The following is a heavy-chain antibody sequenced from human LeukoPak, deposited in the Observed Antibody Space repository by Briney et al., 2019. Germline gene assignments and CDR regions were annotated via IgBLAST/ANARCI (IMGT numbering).Heavy chain of an antibody. V-gene: IGHV4-34*01. Sequence: SETLSLTCAVYGGSFSGYYWSWVRQPPGKGLEWVGEINHSGDTKYNPSLKSRVSMSVDVSKDQFSLKLTSLTAADTAVYYCARGSRNYNNYEGADYWGQGTLVTVSS. CDR2: INHSGDT. CDR1: GGSFSGYY. CDR3: ARGSRNYNNYEGADY. J-gene: IGHJ4*02. D-gene: IGHD4-11*01.